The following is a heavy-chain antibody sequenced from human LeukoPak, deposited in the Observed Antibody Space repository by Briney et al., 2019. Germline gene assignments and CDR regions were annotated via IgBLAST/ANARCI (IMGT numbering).Heavy chain of an antibody. Sequence: PGGSLRLSCAASGFTFSSYSMNWVRQAPGKGLEWVSSISSSSSYIYYADSVKGRFTISRDNAKNSLYLQMNSLRAEDTAVYYCARVTERADYGDYPNWFDPWGQGTLVTVSS. CDR2: ISSSSSYI. CDR1: GFTFSSYS. D-gene: IGHD4-17*01. J-gene: IGHJ5*02. CDR3: ARVTERADYGDYPNWFDP. V-gene: IGHV3-21*01.